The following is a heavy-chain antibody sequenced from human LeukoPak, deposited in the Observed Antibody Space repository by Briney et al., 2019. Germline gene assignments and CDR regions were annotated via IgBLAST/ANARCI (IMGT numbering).Heavy chain of an antibody. CDR2: ISSDGSCT. CDR1: GFTLSNFW. D-gene: IGHD6-25*01. V-gene: IGHV3-74*01. Sequence: GGSLRLSCAVSGFTLSNFWMHWVHQAPGKGLVWVSRISSDGSCTIYADSVKGRFTISIDNAKNTLYLQMISLRDDDTAVYYCARDRGATSSVSYMDVWGKGTTVTVSS. CDR3: ARDRGATSSVSYMDV. J-gene: IGHJ6*03.